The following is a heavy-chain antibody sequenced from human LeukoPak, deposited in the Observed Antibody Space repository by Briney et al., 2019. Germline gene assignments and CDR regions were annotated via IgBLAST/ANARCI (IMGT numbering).Heavy chain of an antibody. J-gene: IGHJ4*02. D-gene: IGHD3-3*01. Sequence: GGSRRLSCAASGFTFGDYTMHWFRQPPGRGLQWVSLITGDGGTTSYAGSVKGRFTISRDNSKNSLYLHMNSLRNEDTALYYCAKGHFGAGHYWGQGTLVTVSS. CDR3: AKGHFGAGHY. V-gene: IGHV3-43*02. CDR2: ITGDGGTT. CDR1: GFTFGDYT.